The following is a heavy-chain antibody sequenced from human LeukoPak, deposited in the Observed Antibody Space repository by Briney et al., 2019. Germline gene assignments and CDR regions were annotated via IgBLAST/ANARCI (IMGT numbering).Heavy chain of an antibody. V-gene: IGHV3-23*01. D-gene: IGHD3-3*01. Sequence: PGGSLRLTCAASGFTFDDYGMSWVRQAPGKGLEWVSAISGSGGSTYYADSVKGRFTISRDNSKNTLYLQMNSLRAEDTAVYYCAKDKSSRDDFWSGIDYWGQGTLVTVSS. J-gene: IGHJ4*02. CDR3: AKDKSSRDDFWSGIDY. CDR1: GFTFDDYG. CDR2: ISGSGGST.